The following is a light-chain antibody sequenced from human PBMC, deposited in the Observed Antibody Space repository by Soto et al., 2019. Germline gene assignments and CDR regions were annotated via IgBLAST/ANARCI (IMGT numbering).Light chain of an antibody. Sequence: EIMLTLSPDTLFFSAGERDPLSYSASQSISPYFAWYKQKPGHAPRLLIYDASNRATGLPARFSGSGSGTDFTLTISSLEPEDFAVYYCQHRTSWPPYSFGQGTKVDI. V-gene: IGKV3-11*01. CDR2: DAS. CDR3: QHRTSWPPYS. CDR1: QSISPY. J-gene: IGKJ2*03.